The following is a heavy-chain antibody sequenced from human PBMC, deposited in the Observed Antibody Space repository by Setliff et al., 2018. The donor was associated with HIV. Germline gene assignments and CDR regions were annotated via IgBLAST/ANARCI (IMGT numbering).Heavy chain of an antibody. D-gene: IGHD1-26*01. J-gene: IGHJ6*03. V-gene: IGHV4-39*01. CDR2: IYYTGST. CDR3: ARIVRWELVATSTFFYYYMDV. CDR1: GASISSSSHH. Sequence: SLTCTVSGASISSSSHHWAWIRQPPGKGLEYIGNIYYTGSTHHNPSLESRVATPVDTSKNQFSLKLSSVTAADTAVYYCARIVRWELVATSTFFYYYMDVWGKGTTVTVSS.